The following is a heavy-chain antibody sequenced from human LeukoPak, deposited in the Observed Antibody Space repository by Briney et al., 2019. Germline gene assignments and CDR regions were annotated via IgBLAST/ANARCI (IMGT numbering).Heavy chain of an antibody. CDR2: ISYDGSNK. J-gene: IGHJ4*02. D-gene: IGHD1-26*01. CDR1: GFTFTGYW. CDR3: ARDSIVGANFDY. Sequence: GGSLRLSCAASGFTFTGYWMTWVRQAPGKGLEWVAVISYDGSNKYYADSVKGRFTISRDNSKNTLYLQMNSLRAEDTAVYYCARDSIVGANFDYWGQGTLVTVSS. V-gene: IGHV3-30-3*01.